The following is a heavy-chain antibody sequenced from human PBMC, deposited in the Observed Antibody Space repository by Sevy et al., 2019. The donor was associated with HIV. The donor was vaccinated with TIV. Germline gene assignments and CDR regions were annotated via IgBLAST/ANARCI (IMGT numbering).Heavy chain of an antibody. Sequence: ASVKVSCRASGYTFRSYGISWVRQAPGQGLEWMGWISPYTGDTDFAQKVQGRVSMTSDTSKSTAYMELRSLRSDDTAVYYCARDKPPGVVVLPGAMWGGVDYWGQGTLVTVSS. CDR1: GYTFRSYG. J-gene: IGHJ4*02. V-gene: IGHV1-18*01. CDR2: ISPYTGDT. D-gene: IGHD2-2*01. CDR3: ARDKPPGVVVLPGAMWGGVDY.